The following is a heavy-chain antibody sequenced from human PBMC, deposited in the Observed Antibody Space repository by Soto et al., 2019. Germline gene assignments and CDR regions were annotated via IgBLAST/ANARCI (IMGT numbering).Heavy chain of an antibody. CDR2: INHSGST. Sequence: SETLSLTCAVYGGSFSGYYWSWIRQPPGKGLEWIGEINHSGSTNYNPSLKSRVTISVDTSKSQFSLKLSSVTAADTAVYYCARGSGSYYKIYYYYYYGMDVWGQGTTVTVSS. CDR1: GGSFSGYY. V-gene: IGHV4-34*01. J-gene: IGHJ6*02. D-gene: IGHD3-10*01. CDR3: ARGSGSYYKIYYYYYYGMDV.